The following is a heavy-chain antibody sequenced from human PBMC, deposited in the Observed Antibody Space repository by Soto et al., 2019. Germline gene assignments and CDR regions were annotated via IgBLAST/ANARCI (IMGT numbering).Heavy chain of an antibody. J-gene: IGHJ4*02. CDR3: ARDVYLGYCSGGRCLPGGY. Sequence: QFELVQSGAEVKKPGSSVKVSCKASAGTFSSYAISWVRQAPGQGLEWMGGIIPIFGTANYAQKFQGRVTITADESTSTAYMELSGLRSEDTAVYYCARDVYLGYCSGGRCLPGGYWGRGTLVTVSS. D-gene: IGHD2-15*01. CDR1: AGTFSSYA. CDR2: IIPIFGTA. V-gene: IGHV1-69*12.